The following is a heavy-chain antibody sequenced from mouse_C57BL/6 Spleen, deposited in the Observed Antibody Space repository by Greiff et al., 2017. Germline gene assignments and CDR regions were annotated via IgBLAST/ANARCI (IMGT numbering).Heavy chain of an antibody. CDR1: GYTFTGYW. CDR3: ARGGYSNTFYAMDY. D-gene: IGHD2-5*01. Sequence: QVQLQQSGAELMKPGASVKLSCKATGYTFTGYWIEWVKQRPGHGLEWIGEILPGSGSTNYNEKFKGKATFTANTSSNTAYMQLSSLTAEDSAIYYCARGGYSNTFYAMDYWGQGTSVTVSA. J-gene: IGHJ4*01. V-gene: IGHV1-9*01. CDR2: ILPGSGST.